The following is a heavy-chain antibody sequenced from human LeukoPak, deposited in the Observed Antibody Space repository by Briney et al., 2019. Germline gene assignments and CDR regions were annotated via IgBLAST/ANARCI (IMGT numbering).Heavy chain of an antibody. D-gene: IGHD1-14*01. V-gene: IGHV3-23*01. CDR3: VRRAAVRGMDF. Sequence: RGSLRLSCTASGFIFDTHTLTWVRQVPGKGLEWVASISGSGDSTNYGDSVKGRFTISRDNFKRTVHLEMSNLRADDTAMYYCVRRAAVRGMDFWGLGTTVIVSS. J-gene: IGHJ6*02. CDR2: ISGSGDST. CDR1: GFIFDTHT.